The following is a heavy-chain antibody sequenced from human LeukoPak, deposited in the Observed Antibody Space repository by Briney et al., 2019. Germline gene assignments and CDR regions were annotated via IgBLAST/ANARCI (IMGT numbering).Heavy chain of an antibody. J-gene: IGHJ4*02. CDR2: INPSSGST. CDR1: GYTFTSYY. Sequence: ASVKVSCKASGYTFTSYYMHWVRQAPGQGLEWMGIINPSSGSTSYAQKFQGRVTITADESTSTAYMELSSLRSEDTAVYYCASTIAVAGGPLPYYFDYWGQGTLVTVSS. D-gene: IGHD6-19*01. V-gene: IGHV1-46*01. CDR3: ASTIAVAGGPLPYYFDY.